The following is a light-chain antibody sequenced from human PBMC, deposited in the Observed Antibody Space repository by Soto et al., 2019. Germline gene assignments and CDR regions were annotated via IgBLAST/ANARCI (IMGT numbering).Light chain of an antibody. V-gene: IGKV3-15*01. Sequence: EIVMTQSPVTLYVSPGERATLSCRASQSVSSKLAWYQQKPGQAPRLLIYGASTRATGIPARFSGSGSGTEFTLSISSLQSEDFAVYYRQQYNNWPQTFGQGTKLEIK. J-gene: IGKJ2*01. CDR2: GAS. CDR3: QQYNNWPQT. CDR1: QSVSSK.